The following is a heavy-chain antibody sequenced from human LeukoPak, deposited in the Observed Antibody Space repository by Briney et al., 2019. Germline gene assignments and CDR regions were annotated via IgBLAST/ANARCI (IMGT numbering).Heavy chain of an antibody. V-gene: IGHV4-59*01. CDR1: GGSISSYY. Sequence: KASETLSLTCTVSGGSISSYYWSWIRQPAGKGLEWIGYIYYSGSTNYNPSLKSRVTISVDTSKNQFSLKLSSVTAADTAVYYCARSYYDILTGYGGNYFDYWGQGTLVTVSS. CDR3: ARSYYDILTGYGGNYFDY. D-gene: IGHD3-9*01. CDR2: IYYSGST. J-gene: IGHJ4*02.